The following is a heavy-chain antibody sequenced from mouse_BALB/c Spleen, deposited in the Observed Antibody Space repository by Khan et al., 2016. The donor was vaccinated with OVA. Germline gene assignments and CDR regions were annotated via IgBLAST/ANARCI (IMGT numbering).Heavy chain of an antibody. CDR3: AREGYSAWLDY. Sequence: EVQLQQSGAELVRPGALVKLSCKASGFNIKDYYMHWVKQRPEQGLEWIGWIYPENGNTIFTPKFQGKASLAADTSSNTAYLQLSSLTSEDTAVYYCAREGYSAWLDYWGQGTLVTVSA. D-gene: IGHD2-14*01. J-gene: IGHJ3*01. CDR1: GFNIKDYY. CDR2: IYPENGNT. V-gene: IGHV14-1*02.